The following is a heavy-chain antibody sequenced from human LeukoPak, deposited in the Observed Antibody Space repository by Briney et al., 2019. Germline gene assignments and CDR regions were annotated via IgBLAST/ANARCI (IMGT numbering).Heavy chain of an antibody. V-gene: IGHV4-59*01. CDR3: ARALQLGMAIDY. CDR2: IYYSGST. J-gene: IGHJ4*02. Sequence: PSETLSLTCTVSGGSISSYYWSWIRQPPGKGLEWIGYIYYSGSTNYNPSLKSRVTISVDTSKNQFSLKLSSVTAADTAVYYCARALQLGMAIDYWGQGTLVTVSS. D-gene: IGHD6-13*01. CDR1: GGSISSYY.